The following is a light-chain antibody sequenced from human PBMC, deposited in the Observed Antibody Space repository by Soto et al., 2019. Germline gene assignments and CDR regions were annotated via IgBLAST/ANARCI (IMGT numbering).Light chain of an antibody. Sequence: EIVMTQSPATLSVSPGVRATLSCRASQSVSSNLAWYQQKPGQAPRLLIYVASTRATGIPPSFSGSGSGTEFTLAISSLQSEDFAVYYCQQYNNWPRTAGQGTKVEIK. V-gene: IGKV3-15*01. CDR3: QQYNNWPRT. CDR2: VAS. J-gene: IGKJ1*01. CDR1: QSVSSN.